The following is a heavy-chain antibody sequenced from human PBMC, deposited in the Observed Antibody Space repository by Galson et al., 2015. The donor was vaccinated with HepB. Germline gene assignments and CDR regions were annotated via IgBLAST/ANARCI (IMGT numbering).Heavy chain of an antibody. CDR1: GFSFSAYG. J-gene: IGHJ3*01. D-gene: IGHD2/OR15-2a*01. Sequence: SLRLSCAASGFSFSAYGMHWVRQTPGKGLEWVAVMSNSGTFIRYADSMEGRFTISRDNSKNILYLQMNSLRAEDTAIYYCARDDDVADPFSHGFDLLGQGTTVAVSS. CDR2: MSNSGTFI. V-gene: IGHV3-33*01. CDR3: ARDDDVADPFSHGFDL.